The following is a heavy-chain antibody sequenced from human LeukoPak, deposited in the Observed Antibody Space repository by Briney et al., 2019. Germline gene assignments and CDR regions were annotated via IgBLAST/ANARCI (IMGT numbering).Heavy chain of an antibody. Sequence: PSETLSLTCTVSGGSISSYYWSWIRQPPGKGLEWIGYIYYSGSTNYNPSLKSRVTISVDTSKNQFSLKLSSVTAADTAVYYCARGGSYGWFFYGMDVWGQGTTVTVSS. V-gene: IGHV4-59*01. D-gene: IGHD5-18*01. J-gene: IGHJ6*02. CDR3: ARGGSYGWFFYGMDV. CDR2: IYYSGST. CDR1: GGSISSYY.